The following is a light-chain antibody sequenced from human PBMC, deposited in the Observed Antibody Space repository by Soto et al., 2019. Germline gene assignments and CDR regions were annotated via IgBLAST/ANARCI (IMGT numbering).Light chain of an antibody. V-gene: IGLV1-40*01. J-gene: IGLJ1*01. CDR3: GTWDDRLDGNYV. Sequence: QSVLTQPPSVSGAPGQRVTISCTGSSSNIGAGYDVHWYQQLPGTAPKLLIYGNSNRPSGVPDRFSGSKSGTSATLVITGLQTGDEADYYCGTWDDRLDGNYVFGTGTQLTVL. CDR1: SSNIGAGYD. CDR2: GNS.